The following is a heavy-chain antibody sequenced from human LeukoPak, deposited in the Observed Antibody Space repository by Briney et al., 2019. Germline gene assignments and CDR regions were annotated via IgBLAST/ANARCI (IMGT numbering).Heavy chain of an antibody. CDR2: INHSGST. V-gene: IGHV4-34*01. Sequence: SETLSLTCAVYGGSFSGYYWSWIRQPPGKGMEWIGEINHSGSTNYNPSLKSRVTISVDTSKNQFSLKLSSVTAADTAVYYCARGRDSGYDQKPFLDYWGQGTLVTVSS. D-gene: IGHD5-12*01. J-gene: IGHJ4*02. CDR3: ARGRDSGYDQKPFLDY. CDR1: GGSFSGYY.